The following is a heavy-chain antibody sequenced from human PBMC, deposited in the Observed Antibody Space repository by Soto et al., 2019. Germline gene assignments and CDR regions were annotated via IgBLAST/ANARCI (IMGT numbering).Heavy chain of an antibody. CDR2: IYYSGNS. Sequence: SETLSLTCTVSGGSISSGDYYWSWIRQPPGKGLEWIGDIYYSGNSSYNPSLKSRLTISMDTSKNQFSLKLSSVTAADTAVYYCARAVGYYYYAMDVWGQGTTVTVSS. V-gene: IGHV4-30-4*01. CDR3: ARAVGYYYYAMDV. D-gene: IGHD1-26*01. CDR1: GGSISSGDYY. J-gene: IGHJ6*02.